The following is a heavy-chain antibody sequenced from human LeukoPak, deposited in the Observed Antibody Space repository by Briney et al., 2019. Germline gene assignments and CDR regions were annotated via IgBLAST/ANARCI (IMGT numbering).Heavy chain of an antibody. J-gene: IGHJ4*02. D-gene: IGHD3-10*01. V-gene: IGHV3-23*01. CDR1: GFTFKNAW. CDR3: AKDRALKSAFEY. CDR2: ISGSGATT. Sequence: PGGSLRLSCAASGFTFKNAWMTWVRQAPGKALEWVSTISGSGATTYYADSVKGRFTISRDNSKNTLYLQMKSLRAEDTAVYYCAKDRALKSAFEYWGQGTLVTVSS.